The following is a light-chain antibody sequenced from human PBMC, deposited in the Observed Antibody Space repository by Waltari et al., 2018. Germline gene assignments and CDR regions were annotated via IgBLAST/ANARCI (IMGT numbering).Light chain of an antibody. CDR2: EDD. Sequence: SYEVTQPPSVSVSPGQTASITCSGDKLGEKYVSWYQQKPGQSPVVVIYEDDARPSGIPDRFAGSESENTATLTSSETQAMDEADYYCQAWDGRTSTVVFGDGTKVTVL. CDR1: KLGEKY. CDR3: QAWDGRTSTVV. J-gene: IGLJ3*02. V-gene: IGLV3-1*01.